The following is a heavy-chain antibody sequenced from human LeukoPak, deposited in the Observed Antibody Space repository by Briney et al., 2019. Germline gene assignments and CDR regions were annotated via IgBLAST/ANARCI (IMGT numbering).Heavy chain of an antibody. V-gene: IGHV3-66*01. CDR1: GFTFSNYA. J-gene: IGHJ3*02. Sequence: GGSLRLSCAASGFTFSNYAMSWVRQAPGKGLEWVSVIYSGGSTYYADSVKGRFTISRDNSKNTLYLQMNSLRAEDTAVYYCARDSGLGYSSAFDIWGQGTMVTVSS. CDR3: ARDSGLGYSSAFDI. CDR2: IYSGGST. D-gene: IGHD5-18*01.